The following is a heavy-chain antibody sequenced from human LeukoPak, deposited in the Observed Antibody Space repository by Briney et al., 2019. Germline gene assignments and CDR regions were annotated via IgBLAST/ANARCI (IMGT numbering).Heavy chain of an antibody. CDR3: ARGWGSSQFDP. J-gene: IGHJ5*02. D-gene: IGHD7-27*01. Sequence: ASVTVSFKSSVYTFTTYYMHWVRQAPGQGLEWVGWINPKNAGTNYAQKFQGRVTMTRDTSISTAYMEVSRLTSDDTAVYYCARGWGSSQFDPWGQGTRVTVSS. CDR2: INPKNAGT. V-gene: IGHV1-2*02. CDR1: VYTFTTYY.